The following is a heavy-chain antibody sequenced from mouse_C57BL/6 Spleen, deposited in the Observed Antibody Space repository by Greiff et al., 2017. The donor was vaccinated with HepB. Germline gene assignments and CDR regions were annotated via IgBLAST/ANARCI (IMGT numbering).Heavy chain of an antibody. J-gene: IGHJ1*03. CDR1: GFTFSDYG. CDR3: ARPHYYGSSHYWYFDV. V-gene: IGHV5-17*01. Sequence: EVKVEESGGGLVKPGGSLKLSCAASGFTFSDYGMHWVRQAPEKGLEWVAYISSGSSTIYYADTVKGRFTISRDNAKNTLFLQMTSLRSEDTAMYYCARPHYYGSSHYWYFDVWGTGTTVTVSS. D-gene: IGHD1-1*01. CDR2: ISSGSSTI.